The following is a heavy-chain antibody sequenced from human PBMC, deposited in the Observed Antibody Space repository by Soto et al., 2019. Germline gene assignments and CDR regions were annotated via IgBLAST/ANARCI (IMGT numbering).Heavy chain of an antibody. J-gene: IGHJ3*01. Sequence: GGSLGLCCSASGVSFSNYAMNWVRQAPGKGLEWVSVISGSGGSASYADSVQGRFTISRDNSNNTLYLQMNSLRAEDTVIYSCVREASGWYSRGSFDFWGRGTMVPVSS. CDR3: VREASGWYSRGSFDF. D-gene: IGHD6-19*01. CDR2: ISGSGGSA. CDR1: GVSFSNYA. V-gene: IGHV3-23*01.